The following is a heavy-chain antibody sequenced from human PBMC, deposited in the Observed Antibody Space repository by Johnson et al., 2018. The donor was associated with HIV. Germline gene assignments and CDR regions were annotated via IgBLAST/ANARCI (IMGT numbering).Heavy chain of an antibody. CDR3: ARGGGSSVAFDI. V-gene: IGHV3-30*14. D-gene: IGHD1-26*01. J-gene: IGHJ3*02. Sequence: QVQLVESGGGVVQPGRSLRLSCVGSGFTFSSYAMHWVRQAPGNGLEWVAVISYDGSNKYYADSVKGRFTISRDNSKNTLYLQMNSLRAEDTAVYYCARGGGSSVAFDIWGQGTMVTVSS. CDR1: GFTFSSYA. CDR2: ISYDGSNK.